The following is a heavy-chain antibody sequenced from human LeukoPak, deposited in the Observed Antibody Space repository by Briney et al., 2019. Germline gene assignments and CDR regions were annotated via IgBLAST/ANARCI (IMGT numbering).Heavy chain of an antibody. CDR1: GFTFSHYA. D-gene: IGHD6-6*01. V-gene: IGHV3-23*01. CDR2: LTDSGDAT. Sequence: GGSLRLSCAVSGFTFSHYAMSWVRQAPGTGLEWVGSLTDSGDATYYADSVKGRFTISRDNAKNSLYLQMNSLRAEDTAVYYCARGPEYSSSSEVTRFDYWGQGTLVTVSS. J-gene: IGHJ4*02. CDR3: ARGPEYSSSSEVTRFDY.